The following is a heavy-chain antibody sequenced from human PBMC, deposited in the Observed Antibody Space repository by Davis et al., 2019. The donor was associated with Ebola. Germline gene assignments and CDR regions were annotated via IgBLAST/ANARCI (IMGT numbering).Heavy chain of an antibody. V-gene: IGHV4-34*01. CDR3: ARGGWYWAGYFQH. CDR1: CGSLCGYY. CDR2: INHSGST. Sequence: QTLSLTRSVYCGSLCGYYWSWIRPPPGKGLEWIGEINHSGSTNYNQSLKSRVTISVDTSKNQFSLKLSSVTAADPAVYYCARGGWYWAGYFQHWGQGTLVTVSS. D-gene: IGHD6-19*01. J-gene: IGHJ1*01.